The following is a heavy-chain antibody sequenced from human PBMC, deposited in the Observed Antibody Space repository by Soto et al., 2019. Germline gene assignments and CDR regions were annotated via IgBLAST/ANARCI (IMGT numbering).Heavy chain of an antibody. J-gene: IGHJ6*02. Sequence: KPSETLSLTCAVYGGSFSGYYWSWIRQPPGKGLEWIGEINHSGSNNYNPSLKSRVTISVDTSKNQFSLKLSSVTAADTAVYYCARGVLARDSSGSTYYYYGMGVWGQGTTVTVSS. CDR2: INHSGSN. CDR1: GGSFSGYY. D-gene: IGHD3-22*01. V-gene: IGHV4-34*01. CDR3: ARGVLARDSSGSTYYYYGMGV.